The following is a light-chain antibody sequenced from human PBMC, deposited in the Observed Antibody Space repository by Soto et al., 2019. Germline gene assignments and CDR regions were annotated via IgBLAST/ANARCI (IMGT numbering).Light chain of an antibody. J-gene: IGLJ1*01. CDR1: SSDVGSYNL. V-gene: IGLV2-23*02. CDR2: EVS. Sequence: QSVLTQPASVSGSPGQSITISCTGTSSDVGSYNLVSWYQRHPGKAPKLMIYEVSKRPSGVSNRFSGSKSGNTASLTISGLRAEDEADYYCCSYAGSSTPLIFGTGTKVTVL. CDR3: CSYAGSSTPLI.